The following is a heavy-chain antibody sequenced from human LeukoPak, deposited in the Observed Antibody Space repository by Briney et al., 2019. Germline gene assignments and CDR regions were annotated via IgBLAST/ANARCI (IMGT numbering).Heavy chain of an antibody. D-gene: IGHD1-26*01. CDR2: ISWDGGST. J-gene: IGHJ3*02. Sequence: GGSLRLSCAASGFTFDDYTMHWVRQAPGKGLKWVSLISWDGGSTYYADSVKGRFTISRDNAKNSLYLQMNSLRAEDTALYYCAKFLTYYNSDAFDIWGQGTMVTVSS. V-gene: IGHV3-43*01. CDR1: GFTFDDYT. CDR3: AKFLTYYNSDAFDI.